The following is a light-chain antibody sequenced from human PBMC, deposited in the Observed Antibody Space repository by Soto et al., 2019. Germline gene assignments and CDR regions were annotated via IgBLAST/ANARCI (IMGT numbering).Light chain of an antibody. CDR1: SSNIGSNP. J-gene: IGLJ3*02. Sequence: QSVLTQPPSASGTPGQRVSISFSGSSSNIGSNPVNWYQQLPGTAPKLLIYSNNQRPSGVPDRFSGSKSGTSASLAISGLQSEDEADYYCAAWDDSLNGWVFGGGTKVTVL. CDR2: SNN. V-gene: IGLV1-44*01. CDR3: AAWDDSLNGWV.